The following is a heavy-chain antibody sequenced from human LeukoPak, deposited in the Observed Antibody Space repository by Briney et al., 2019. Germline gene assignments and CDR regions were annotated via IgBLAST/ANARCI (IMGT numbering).Heavy chain of an antibody. D-gene: IGHD2-2*01. CDR1: GGSISSSSYY. J-gene: IGHJ4*02. CDR3: ARLLQVPAAYYFDY. CDR2: IYYSGST. Sequence: SETLSLTCTVSGGSISSSSYYWGWIRQPPGKGLEWIGSIYYSGSTYYNPSLKSRVTISVDTSKNQFSLKLSSVTAADTAVYYCARLLQVPAAYYFDYWGQGTLVTVSS. V-gene: IGHV4-39*01.